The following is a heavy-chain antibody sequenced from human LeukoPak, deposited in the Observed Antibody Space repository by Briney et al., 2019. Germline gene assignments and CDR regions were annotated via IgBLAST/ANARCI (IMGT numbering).Heavy chain of an antibody. CDR3: ATDSCSGGSCYYYYYYYMDV. Sequence: PSETLSLTCTVSGGSISSSSYYWGWIRQPPGKGLEWVGSIYYSGSTYYNPSLKSRVTISVDTSKNQFSLKLSSVTAADTAVYYCATDSCSGGSCYYYYYYYMDVWGKGTTVTISS. D-gene: IGHD2-15*01. V-gene: IGHV4-39*01. J-gene: IGHJ6*03. CDR2: IYYSGST. CDR1: GGSISSSSYY.